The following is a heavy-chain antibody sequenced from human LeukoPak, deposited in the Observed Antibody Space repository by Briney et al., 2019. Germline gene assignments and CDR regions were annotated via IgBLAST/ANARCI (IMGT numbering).Heavy chain of an antibody. CDR3: ARTRSGSYSFDY. Sequence: GGSLRLSCAASGFTFSDYYMSWIRQVPGKGLEWVSYIGRSGTTIHYADSVKGRFTISWDNAKNSLYLQMNSLRAEDTAVYYCARTRSGSYSFDYWGQGTLVTVSS. CDR2: IGRSGTTI. D-gene: IGHD1-26*01. V-gene: IGHV3-11*04. CDR1: GFTFSDYY. J-gene: IGHJ4*02.